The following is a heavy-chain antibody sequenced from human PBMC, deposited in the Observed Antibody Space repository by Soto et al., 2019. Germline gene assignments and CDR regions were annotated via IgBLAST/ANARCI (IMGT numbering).Heavy chain of an antibody. V-gene: IGHV4-59*08. CDR3: ARHRRTTVAKFYFDN. CDR1: GGSINSYR. Sequence: PSETLSLTCTVSGGSINSYRWSWIRQPPGKGLEWIAYIFDSGNANYNPSLKSRVTISVDTSKNQFSLKLTSVTAADTAVYYCARHRRTTVAKFYFDNWGQGALVTVSS. CDR2: IFDSGNA. J-gene: IGHJ4*02. D-gene: IGHD4-4*01.